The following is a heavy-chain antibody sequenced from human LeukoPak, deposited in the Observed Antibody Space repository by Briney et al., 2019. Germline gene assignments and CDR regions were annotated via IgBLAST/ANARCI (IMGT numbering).Heavy chain of an antibody. D-gene: IGHD4-23*01. CDR2: ISYDGSNK. Sequence: GGSLRLSCAASGFTFSSYGMHWVRQAPGKGLEWVAVISYDGSNKYYADSVKGRFTISRDNSKNTLYLQMNSLRAEDTAVYYCAKDKTWVVSHPGSYWGQGTLVTVSS. J-gene: IGHJ4*02. CDR1: GFTFSSYG. V-gene: IGHV3-30*18. CDR3: AKDKTWVVSHPGSY.